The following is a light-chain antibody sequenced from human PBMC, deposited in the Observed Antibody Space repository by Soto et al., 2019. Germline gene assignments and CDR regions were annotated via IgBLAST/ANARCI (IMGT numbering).Light chain of an antibody. CDR2: NTN. CDR1: SGSVYTSYN. V-gene: IGLV8-61*01. J-gene: IGLJ3*02. Sequence: QAVVTQEPSVSVSPGRTVTLTCGLSSGSVYTSYNPSWYQQTPGQAPRTLIYNTNSRSSGVPDRFSGSILGNKAALTITGAQADDESDYYCVLYMGSGVWVFGGGTKLTVL. CDR3: VLYMGSGVWV.